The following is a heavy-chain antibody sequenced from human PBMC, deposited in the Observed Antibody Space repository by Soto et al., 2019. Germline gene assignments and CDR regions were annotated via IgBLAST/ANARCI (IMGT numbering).Heavy chain of an antibody. CDR2: INHSGRV. CDR1: GGSFSGHS. D-gene: IGHD3-22*01. V-gene: IGHV4-34*01. CDR3: STRAYDTNGYYRFDP. J-gene: IGHJ5*01. Sequence: SETLSLTCAVYGGSFSGHSWTWIRQSPGKGLEWIGDINHSGRVNYSPSLKSRVTISLDTSKNQFSLTLSAVTTADTAMYYCSTRAYDTNGYYRFDPWGQGTLVTVSS.